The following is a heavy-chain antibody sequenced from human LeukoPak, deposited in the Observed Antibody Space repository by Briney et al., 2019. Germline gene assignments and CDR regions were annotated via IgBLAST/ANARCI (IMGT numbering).Heavy chain of an antibody. CDR2: IYYSGST. CDR1: GGSISSYY. V-gene: IGHV4-59*08. CDR3: ARHLSGSWPSGFDY. J-gene: IGHJ4*02. Sequence: SETLSLTCTVSGGSISSYYWSWIRQPPGKGLEWIGYIYYSGSTNYNPSLKSRVTISVDTSKNQFSLKLSSVTAADTAVYYCARHLSGSWPSGFDYWGQGTLVTVSS.